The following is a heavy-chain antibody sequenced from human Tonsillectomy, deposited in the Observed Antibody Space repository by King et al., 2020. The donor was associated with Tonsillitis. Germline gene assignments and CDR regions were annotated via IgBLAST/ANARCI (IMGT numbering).Heavy chain of an antibody. J-gene: IGHJ6*02. Sequence: VQLVQSGGGLVQPGRSLRLSCAASGFTFDDYAMHWVRQAPGKGLEWVSGISWNSGSIGYADSVKGRFTISRDNAKNSLYLQMNSLRAEDTALYYCAKEKGLIVGVVGAKYYYYGMDVWGQGTTVTVSS. CDR2: ISWNSGSI. CDR3: AKEKGLIVGVVGAKYYYYGMDV. D-gene: IGHD2-15*01. V-gene: IGHV3-9*01. CDR1: GFTFDDYA.